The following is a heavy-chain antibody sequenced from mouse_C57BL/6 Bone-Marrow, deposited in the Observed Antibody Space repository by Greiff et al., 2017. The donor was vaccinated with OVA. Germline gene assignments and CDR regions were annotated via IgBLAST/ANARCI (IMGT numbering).Heavy chain of an antibody. CDR2: INYDGSST. Sequence: DVQLVESEGGLVQPGSSMKLSCTASGFTFSDYYMAWVRQVPEKGLEWVANINYDGSSTSYLDSLKSRFIISRDNAKNILYLKMSSLKSEDTATYYCARGGWDWYFDVWGTGTTVTVSS. J-gene: IGHJ1*03. V-gene: IGHV5-16*01. D-gene: IGHD3-3*01. CDR3: ARGGWDWYFDV. CDR1: GFTFSDYY.